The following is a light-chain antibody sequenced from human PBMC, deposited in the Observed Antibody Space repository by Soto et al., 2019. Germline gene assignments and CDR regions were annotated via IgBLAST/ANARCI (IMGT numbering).Light chain of an antibody. CDR1: HRIVTY. J-gene: IGKJ4*01. CDR3: QQSHSSPLS. V-gene: IGKV1-39*01. Sequence: DIQMTQSPSSLSASVGDRVTITCRASHRIVTYLNWYQQKQGRAPDILIYTASNLQSGVPPRLSGSGSGTDFALTISSLQPEDSAAYYCQQSHSSPLSFGRGTKVDIK. CDR2: TAS.